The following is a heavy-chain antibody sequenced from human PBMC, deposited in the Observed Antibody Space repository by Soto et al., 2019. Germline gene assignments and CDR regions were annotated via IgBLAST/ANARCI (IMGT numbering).Heavy chain of an antibody. J-gene: IGHJ3*02. CDR3: ARVVFGGVIVRRRAFDI. V-gene: IGHV3-48*03. CDR2: ISSSGSTI. Sequence: PGGSLRLSCAASGFTFSSYEMNWVRQAPGKGLEWVSYISSSGSTIYYADSVKGRFTISRDNAKNSLYLQMNSLRAEDTAVYYCARVVFGGVIVRRRAFDIWGQGTMVTVS. CDR1: GFTFSSYE. D-gene: IGHD3-16*02.